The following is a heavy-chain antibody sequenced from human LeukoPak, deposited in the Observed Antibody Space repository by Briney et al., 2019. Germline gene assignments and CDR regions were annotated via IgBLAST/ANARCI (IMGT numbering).Heavy chain of an antibody. Sequence: SETLSLTCTVSSGSISTSNYYWGWVRQPPGKALEWIGNIFYSGSTYYSPSLKSRVTISLDTSRNQFSLKLSSVTAADTAVYYCARDPSYYYGSGRARFDYWGQGTLVTVSS. V-gene: IGHV4-39*07. CDR1: SGSISTSNYY. J-gene: IGHJ4*02. CDR3: ARDPSYYYGSGRARFDY. CDR2: IFYSGST. D-gene: IGHD3-10*01.